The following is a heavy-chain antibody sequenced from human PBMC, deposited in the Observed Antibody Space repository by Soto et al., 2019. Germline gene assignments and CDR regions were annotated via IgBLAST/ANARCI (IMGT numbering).Heavy chain of an antibody. CDR1: GYTFTNSG. V-gene: IGHV1-18*01. Sequence: EAAVKVSCKASGYTFTNSGISWVRQAPGQGLEWMGWISVYNGNTKYAQKLQGRVTMTTDTSTSTADMELRSLRSDDTAVYYCAREPNYFGYWGQGTLVTVSS. J-gene: IGHJ4*02. CDR2: ISVYNGNT. CDR3: AREPNYFGY.